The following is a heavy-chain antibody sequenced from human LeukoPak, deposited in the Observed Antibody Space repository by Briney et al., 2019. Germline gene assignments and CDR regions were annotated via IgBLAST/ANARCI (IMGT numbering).Heavy chain of an antibody. CDR3: ARGAMAAAGTYFDY. Sequence: SETLSLTCAVYGGSFSGYYWSWIRQPPGKGLEWIGEINHSGSTNYNPSLKSRVTISVDTSKNQFSLKLSSVTAADTAVYYCARGAMAAAGTYFDYWGQGTLVTVSS. V-gene: IGHV4-34*01. CDR1: GGSFSGYY. J-gene: IGHJ4*02. CDR2: INHSGST. D-gene: IGHD6-13*01.